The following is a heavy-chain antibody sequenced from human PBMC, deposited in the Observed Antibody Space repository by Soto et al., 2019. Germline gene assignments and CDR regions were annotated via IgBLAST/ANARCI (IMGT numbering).Heavy chain of an antibody. CDR3: ARDLAGSGDAFDI. J-gene: IGHJ3*02. CDR1: GGSISSGGYS. D-gene: IGHD3-10*01. CDR2: IYHSGST. V-gene: IGHV4-30-2*01. Sequence: QLQLQESGSGLVKPSQTLSLTCAVSGGSISSGGYSWSWIRQPPGKGLEWIGYIYHSGSTYYNPSLKSRATISVDRSKNQFSLKLSSVTAADTAVYYCARDLAGSGDAFDIWGQGTMVTVSS.